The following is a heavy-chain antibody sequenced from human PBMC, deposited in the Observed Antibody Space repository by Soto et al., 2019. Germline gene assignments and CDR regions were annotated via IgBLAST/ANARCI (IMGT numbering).Heavy chain of an antibody. V-gene: IGHV3-48*01. CDR1: GFTFSSYS. CDR3: ARDLNPRQEMLYALLGY. CDR2: ISGSSSMI. D-gene: IGHD2-8*01. Sequence: LRLSCAASGFTFSSYSMNWVRQAPGKGLEWVSYISGSSSMIYYADSVKGRFTISRDNAKNSLYLQMNSLRAEDTAVYYCARDLNPRQEMLYALLGYWGQGTLVTVSS. J-gene: IGHJ4*02.